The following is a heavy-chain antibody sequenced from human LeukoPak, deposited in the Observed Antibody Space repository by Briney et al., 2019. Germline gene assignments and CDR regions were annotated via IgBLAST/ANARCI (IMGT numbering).Heavy chain of an antibody. Sequence: RSSETLSLTCTVSGYSISSGYYWGWIRQSPGKGLEWIGEIIHSGGTSYNPSLNSRVSISVDTSKNQFSLNLTSVTAADTAVYYCARVGRTTGTTNYWGQGTLVTVSS. J-gene: IGHJ4*02. D-gene: IGHD1-1*01. CDR2: IIHSGGT. CDR1: GYSISSGYY. CDR3: ARVGRTTGTTNY. V-gene: IGHV4-38-2*02.